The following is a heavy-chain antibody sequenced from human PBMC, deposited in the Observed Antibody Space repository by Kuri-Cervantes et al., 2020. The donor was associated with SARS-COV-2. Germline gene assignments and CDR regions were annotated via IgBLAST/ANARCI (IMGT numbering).Heavy chain of an antibody. CDR1: GFTVTSDY. V-gene: IGHV3-66*01. CDR3: ARARLGDWYFDL. J-gene: IGHJ2*01. D-gene: IGHD3-16*01. Sequence: GESLKISCAASGFTVTSDYMTWVRQAPGKGLEWVSIIYSGGTTYYGDSVEGRFTMSRDTSKSTVYLQMDSLRVDDTAVYYCARARLGDWYFDLWGRGIMVTVSS. CDR2: IYSGGTT.